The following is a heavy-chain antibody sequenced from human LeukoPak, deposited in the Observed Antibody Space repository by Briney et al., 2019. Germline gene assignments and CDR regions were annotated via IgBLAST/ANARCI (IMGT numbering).Heavy chain of an antibody. V-gene: IGHV1-69*04. CDR2: IIPILGIA. J-gene: IGHJ6*02. CDR1: GGTFSSYA. Sequence: SVKVSCKASGGTFSSYAISWVRQAPGQGLEWMGRIIPILGIANYAQKFQGRVTITADKSTSTAYMELSSLRSEDTAVYYCARDYNYYGMDVWGQGTTVTVSS. CDR3: ARDYNYYGMDV.